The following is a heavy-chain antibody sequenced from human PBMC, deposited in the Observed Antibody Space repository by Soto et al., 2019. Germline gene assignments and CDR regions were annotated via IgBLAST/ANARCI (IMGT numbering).Heavy chain of an antibody. D-gene: IGHD3-22*01. CDR3: AKGAGKMIGGVPSGY. CDR1: GFTFDDYA. J-gene: IGHJ4*02. V-gene: IGHV3-9*01. Sequence: PGGSLRLSCAASGFTFDDYAMHWVRQAPGKGLEWVSGISWNSGSIGYADSVKGRFTISRDNAKNSLYLQMNSLRAEDTALYYCAKGAGKMIGGVPSGYWGQGXLVTVYS. CDR2: ISWNSGSI.